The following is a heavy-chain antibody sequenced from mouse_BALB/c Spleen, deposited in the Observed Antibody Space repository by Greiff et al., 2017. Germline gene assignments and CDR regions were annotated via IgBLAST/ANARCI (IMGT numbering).Heavy chain of an antibody. CDR1: GFSLTSYD. D-gene: IGHD2-2*01. CDR2: IWTGGGT. CDR3: VRGDYGYGLDY. V-gene: IGHV2-9-2*01. J-gene: IGHJ4*01. Sequence: QVQLKESGPGLVAPSQSLSITCTVSGFSLTSYDISWIRQPPGKGLEWLGVIWTGGGTNYNSAFMSRLSISKDNSKSQVFLKMNSLQTDDTAIYYCVRGDYGYGLDYWGQGTSVTVSS.